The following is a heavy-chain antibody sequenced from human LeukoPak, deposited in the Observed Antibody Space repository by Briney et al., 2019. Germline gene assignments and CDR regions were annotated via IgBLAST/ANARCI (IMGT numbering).Heavy chain of an antibody. Sequence: GGSLRLSCAASGFNVSTNYMSWVRQAPGRGLEWVSTIYSSERTDYADSVKDRFTISRDKTMNTLYLQMSSPRVEDTAVYYCARDLRKQGFWSWGQGTLVTVSS. J-gene: IGHJ4*02. V-gene: IGHV3-66*01. CDR3: ARDLRKQGFWS. CDR1: GFNVSTNY. D-gene: IGHD3-3*01. CDR2: IYSSERT.